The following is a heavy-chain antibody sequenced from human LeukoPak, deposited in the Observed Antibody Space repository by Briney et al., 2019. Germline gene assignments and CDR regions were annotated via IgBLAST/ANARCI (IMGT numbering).Heavy chain of an antibody. Sequence: KPSETLSLTCAVYGGSFSGYYWSWIRQPPGKGLEWIGEINHSGSTNYNPSLKSRVTISVDTSKNQFSLKLSSVTTADTAVYYCARGKRSYSGSYRRRGNRFDPWGQGTLVTVSS. CDR2: INHSGST. D-gene: IGHD1-26*01. CDR3: ARGKRSYSGSYRRRGNRFDP. CDR1: GGSFSGYY. J-gene: IGHJ5*02. V-gene: IGHV4-34*01.